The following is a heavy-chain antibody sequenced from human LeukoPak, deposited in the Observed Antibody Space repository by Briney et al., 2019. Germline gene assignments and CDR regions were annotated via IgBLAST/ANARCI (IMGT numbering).Heavy chain of an antibody. V-gene: IGHV3-30*18. CDR2: ISYDGSNK. CDR3: AEDGWRGSSGYYGGFSDY. CDR1: GFTLSSYG. J-gene: IGHJ4*02. D-gene: IGHD3-22*01. Sequence: QPGRSLRLSCAASGFTLSSYGMHWVRQAPGKGLEWVAVISYDGSNKYYADSVKGRFTISRDNSKNTLSLQMNSLRAEDTAVYYCAEDGWRGSSGYYGGFSDYWGQGTLVTVSS.